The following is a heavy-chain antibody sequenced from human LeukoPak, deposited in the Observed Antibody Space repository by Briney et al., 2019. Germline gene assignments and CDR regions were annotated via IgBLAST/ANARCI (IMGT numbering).Heavy chain of an antibody. Sequence: SETLSLTCTVSGGSVSDYYWSWIRQSPGKGLEWIGYIYYTGTSYNPSLKSRVTISADTSKNQFSLNLSSVTVADTAVYYCASRKLGNDYWGQGTLVTVSS. D-gene: IGHD7-27*01. CDR2: IYYTGT. J-gene: IGHJ4*02. V-gene: IGHV4-59*02. CDR1: GGSVSDYY. CDR3: ASRKLGNDY.